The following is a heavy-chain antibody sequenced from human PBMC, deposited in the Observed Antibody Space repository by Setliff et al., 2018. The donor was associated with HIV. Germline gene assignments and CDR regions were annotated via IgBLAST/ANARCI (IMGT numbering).Heavy chain of an antibody. D-gene: IGHD6-25*01. CDR2: INTKSGGT. CDR1: GYIFTVYP. CDR3: ARVRLGYNDLTPPRYTHALGY. J-gene: IGHJ4*02. V-gene: IGHV1-2*02. Sequence: ASVKVSCKASGYIFTVYPMHWVRQAPGQGLEWMGWINTKSGGTKYAAKFEGRVTMTWDTSISTAYMVLNRLTFDDTAVYFCARVRLGYNDLTPPRYTHALGYWGQGTLVTVSS.